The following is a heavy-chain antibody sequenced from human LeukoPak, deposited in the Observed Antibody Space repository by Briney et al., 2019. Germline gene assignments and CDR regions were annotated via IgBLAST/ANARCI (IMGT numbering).Heavy chain of an antibody. Sequence: GGSLRLSCAASGFTFSSYGMHWVRQAPGKGLEWVTFIRSDGTNKYYADSVKGRFTISRDNSKNTLYLQMNSLRAEDTAVYYCAKRGIAVADYWGQGTLVTVFS. CDR1: GFTFSSYG. V-gene: IGHV3-30*02. D-gene: IGHD6-19*01. CDR2: IRSDGTNK. CDR3: AKRGIAVADY. J-gene: IGHJ4*02.